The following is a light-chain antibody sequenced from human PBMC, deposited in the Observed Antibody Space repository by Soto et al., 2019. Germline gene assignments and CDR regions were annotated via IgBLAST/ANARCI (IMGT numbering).Light chain of an antibody. J-gene: IGKJ5*01. CDR1: QSVTSNY. CDR3: QLYGISPH. V-gene: IGKV3-20*01. CDR2: GAS. Sequence: EIVLTPSPGTLSLSPVERATLSCRASQSVTSNYLAWYQQKPGQAPRLLIFGASIRDTGIPDRFSGSGSGTDFTLTINRLEPEDFAVYYCQLYGISPHFGQGTRLEIK.